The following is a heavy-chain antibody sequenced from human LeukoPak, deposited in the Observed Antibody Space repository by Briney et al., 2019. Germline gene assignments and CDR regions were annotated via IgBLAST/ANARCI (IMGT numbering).Heavy chain of an antibody. D-gene: IGHD1-26*01. J-gene: IGHJ5*02. V-gene: IGHV1-46*01. CDR3: AREIIVGATLDP. Sequence: ASVKVSCKASGYTFTSYYMHWVRQAPGQGLEWMGIINPSGGSTSYAQKFQGRVTMTRDASTSTVYMELSSLRSEDTAVYYCAREIIVGATLDPWGQGTLVTVSS. CDR2: INPSGGST. CDR1: GYTFTSYY.